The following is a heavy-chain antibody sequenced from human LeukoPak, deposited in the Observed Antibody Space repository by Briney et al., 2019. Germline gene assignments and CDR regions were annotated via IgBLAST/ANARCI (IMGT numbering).Heavy chain of an antibody. J-gene: IGHJ6*03. D-gene: IGHD2-2*01. CDR3: ARAKQGDCSSTSCYFGYYYYYMDV. Sequence: SESLSLTCTVSGGSISSYYWSWIRQPPGKGLEWIGYIYYSGSTNYNPSLKSRGTISVDTSKNQFSLKLSSVTAADTAVYYCARAKQGDCSSTSCYFGYYYYYMDVWGKGTTVTVSS. CDR2: IYYSGST. V-gene: IGHV4-59*01. CDR1: GGSISSYY.